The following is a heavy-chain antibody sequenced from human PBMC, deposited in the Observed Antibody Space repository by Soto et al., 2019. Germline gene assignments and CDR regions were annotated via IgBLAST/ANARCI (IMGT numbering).Heavy chain of an antibody. CDR1: GFTFSSYA. D-gene: IGHD5-12*01. CDR3: ARALAPASYYYYGMDV. CDR2: ISYDGSNK. J-gene: IGHJ6*02. Sequence: GGSLRLSCAASGFTFSSYAMHWVRQAPGKGLEWVAVISYDGSNKYYADSVKGRFTISRDNSKNTLYLQMNSLRAEDTAVYYCARALAPASYYYYGMDVWGQGTTVTVSS. V-gene: IGHV3-30-3*01.